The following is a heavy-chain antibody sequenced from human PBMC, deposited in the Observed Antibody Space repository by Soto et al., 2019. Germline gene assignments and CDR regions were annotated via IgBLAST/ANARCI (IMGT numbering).Heavy chain of an antibody. CDR2: IYYSGST. J-gene: IGHJ4*02. CDR3: AEYGGYVFDY. Sequence: PSETLSLTCTVSGGSVSSGSYYWSWIRQPPGKGLEWIGYIYYSGSTNYNPSLKSRVTISVDTSKNQFSLKLSSVTAADTAVYYCAEYGGYVFDYWGQGTLVTVSS. D-gene: IGHD5-12*01. CDR1: GGSVSSGSYY. V-gene: IGHV4-61*01.